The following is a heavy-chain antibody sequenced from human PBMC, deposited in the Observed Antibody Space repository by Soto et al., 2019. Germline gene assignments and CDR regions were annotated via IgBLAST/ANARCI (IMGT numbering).Heavy chain of an antibody. CDR2: IYYSGST. J-gene: IGHJ4*02. CDR3: ARHYYDSSGSEVY. D-gene: IGHD3-22*01. V-gene: IGHV4-39*01. CDR1: GGSISSSSYY. Sequence: QLLESGPGLVKPSETLSLTCTVSGGSISSSSYYWGWIRQPPGKGLEWIGSIYYSGSTYYNPSLKSRVTISVDTSKNQFSLKLSSVTAADTAVYYCARHYYDSSGSEVYWGQGTLVTVSS.